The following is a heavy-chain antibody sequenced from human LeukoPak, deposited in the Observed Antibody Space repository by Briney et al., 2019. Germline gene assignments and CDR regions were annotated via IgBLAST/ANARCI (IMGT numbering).Heavy chain of an antibody. D-gene: IGHD5-18*01. CDR1: GFTFSSYG. J-gene: IGHJ4*02. CDR2: IRYDGSNK. CDR3: AKVPLRAAYTAFDY. Sequence: GGSLRLSCEASGFTFSSYGMHWVRQAPGKGLEWVAFIRYDGSNKYYADSVKGRFTISRDNSKNTLYLQMNSLRPEDTAVYYCAKVPLRAAYTAFDYWGQGTLVTVPS. V-gene: IGHV3-30*02.